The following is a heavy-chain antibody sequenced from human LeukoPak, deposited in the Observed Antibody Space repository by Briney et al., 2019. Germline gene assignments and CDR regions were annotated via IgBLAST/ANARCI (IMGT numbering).Heavy chain of an antibody. D-gene: IGHD3-3*01. CDR2: IYSGGST. Sequence: PGGSLRLSCAASGFTFSVSVMHWVRQAPGKGLEWVSVIYSGGSTYYADSVKGRFTLSRDNSKNTLYLQMNSLRAEDTAVYYCARVVLYYDFWSAYFHDWGQGTLVTVSS. CDR3: ARVVLYYDFWSAYFHD. J-gene: IGHJ4*02. V-gene: IGHV3-66*01. CDR1: GFTFSVSV.